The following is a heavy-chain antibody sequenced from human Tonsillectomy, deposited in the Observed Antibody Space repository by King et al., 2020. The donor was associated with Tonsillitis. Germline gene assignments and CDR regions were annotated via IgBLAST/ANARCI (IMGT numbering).Heavy chain of an antibody. CDR2: IRYDGSNK. J-gene: IGHJ4*02. Sequence: VQLVESGGGVVQPGGSLRLSCAASGFTFSSYGMHWVRQAPGKGLEWVAFIRYDGSNKYCADSVKGRFTISRDNSKNTLYLQMNSRRAEDTAVYYCAKEHYDFLRGGDYWGQGTRVTVSS. CDR1: GFTFSSYG. V-gene: IGHV3-30*02. CDR3: AKEHYDFLRGGDY. D-gene: IGHD3-3*01.